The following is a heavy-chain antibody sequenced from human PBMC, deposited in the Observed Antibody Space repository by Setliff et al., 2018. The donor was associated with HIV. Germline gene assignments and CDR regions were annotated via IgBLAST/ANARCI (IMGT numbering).Heavy chain of an antibody. Sequence: SETLSLTCTVSGVSTSSSSYYWGWIRQPPGKGLDWIGYVYYSGSTYYSPSLKSRLTISVDTSKNHFSLRLSSVTAADTAVYYCVRQGAETGHSFDSWGPGALVTVPQ. D-gene: IGHD6-19*01. V-gene: IGHV4-39*01. CDR3: VRQGAETGHSFDS. J-gene: IGHJ4*02. CDR1: GVSTSSSSYY. CDR2: VYYSGST.